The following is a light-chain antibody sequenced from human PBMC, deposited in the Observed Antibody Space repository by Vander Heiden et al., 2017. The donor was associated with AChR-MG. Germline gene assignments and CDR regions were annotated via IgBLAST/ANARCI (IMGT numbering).Light chain of an antibody. V-gene: IGKV3D-20*02. CDR1: HRVSVFS. Sequence: TVFTQSPVTLSLSPGDAATLSCRASHRVSVFSIAWYHQRPGHVPRLLFYEGSRRAAGVPSRFRASGSGIDFTLTIEGLEPDDLGVYFCQQYTNVGTFGPGTTV. CDR2: EGS. J-gene: IGKJ3*01. CDR3: QQYTNVGT.